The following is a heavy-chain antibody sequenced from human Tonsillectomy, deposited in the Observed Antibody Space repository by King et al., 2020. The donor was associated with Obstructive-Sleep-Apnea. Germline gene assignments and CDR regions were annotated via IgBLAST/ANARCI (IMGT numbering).Heavy chain of an antibody. Sequence: LQLQESGPGLVKPSETLSLTCTVSGGSISSSSYYWGWIRQPPGKGLEWIGSIYYSGSTYYNPSLKSRVTISVDTSKNQFSLKLSPVTAADTAVYYCARGHVDTAMPFDYWGQGTLVTVSS. CDR2: IYYSGST. D-gene: IGHD5-18*01. V-gene: IGHV4-39*07. J-gene: IGHJ4*02. CDR1: GGSISSSSYY. CDR3: ARGHVDTAMPFDY.